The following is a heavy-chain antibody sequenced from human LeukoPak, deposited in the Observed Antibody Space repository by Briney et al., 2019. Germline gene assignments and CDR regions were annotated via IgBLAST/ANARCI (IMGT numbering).Heavy chain of an antibody. CDR3: ARSKEDCCGSFDP. CDR2: IGGRGGSA. Sequence: GGSLRLSCAASGFTFSDYGMNWVRQTPGKGLEWVSAIGGRGGSAYYADSVKGRFTISRDNSKNTLNLQMSSLRAEDTAVYYCARSKEDCCGSFDPWGQGTLVTVTS. CDR1: GFTFSDYG. D-gene: IGHD2-15*01. J-gene: IGHJ5*02. V-gene: IGHV3-23*01.